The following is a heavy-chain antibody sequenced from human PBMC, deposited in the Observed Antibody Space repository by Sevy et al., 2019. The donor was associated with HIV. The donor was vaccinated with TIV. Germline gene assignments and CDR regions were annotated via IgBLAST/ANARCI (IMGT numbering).Heavy chain of an antibody. CDR1: GGSISSYY. CDR3: ARDRGYGSAVKDWFDP. V-gene: IGHV4-4*07. CDR2: IYTSGST. Sequence: SETLSLTCTVSGGSISSYYWSWIRQPAGKGLEWIGRIYTSGSTNCNPSLKSRVTMSVDTSKNQFSLKLSSVTAADTAVYYCARDRGYGSAVKDWFDPWGQGTLVTVSS. D-gene: IGHD3-10*01. J-gene: IGHJ5*02.